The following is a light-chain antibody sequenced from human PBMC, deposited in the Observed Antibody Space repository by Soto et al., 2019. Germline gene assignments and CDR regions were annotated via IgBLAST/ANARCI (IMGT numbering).Light chain of an antibody. CDR1: SSDVGSYDL. V-gene: IGLV2-23*02. J-gene: IGLJ2*01. CDR2: EVN. CDR3: CSFVRTNGLL. Sequence: QSALTQPASGSGSPGQSITISCTGTSSDVGSYDLVSWYQHHSGKAPKIIIYEVNKRPSGISDRFSGSKSGNTASLTISGLQAEDDADYFCCSFVRTNGLLFGGGTKLTVL.